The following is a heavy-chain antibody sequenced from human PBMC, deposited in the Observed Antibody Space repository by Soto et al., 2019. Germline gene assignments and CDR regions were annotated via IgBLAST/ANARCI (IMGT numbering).Heavy chain of an antibody. CDR3: VRGYYDGRGFSNTFDL. Sequence: SETLSLTCTVSGASISSSYWSWIRQSPGKRLEWIGYIHYSGSTKYNPSLDSRVTISVDTSKNQFSLKLSSVTAADTAVYYCVRGYYDGRGFSNTFDLWGQGTMVTVS. CDR1: GASISSSY. J-gene: IGHJ3*01. V-gene: IGHV4-59*01. D-gene: IGHD3-16*01. CDR2: IHYSGST.